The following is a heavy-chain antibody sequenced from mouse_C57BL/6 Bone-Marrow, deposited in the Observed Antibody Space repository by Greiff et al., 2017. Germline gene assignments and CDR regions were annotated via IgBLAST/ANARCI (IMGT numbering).Heavy chain of an antibody. V-gene: IGHV5-4*01. CDR3: ARESNYGSSGWFAY. J-gene: IGHJ3*01. Sequence: EVKLVESGGGLVKPGGSLKLSCAASGFTFSSYAMSWVRQTPEKRLEWVATISDGGSYTYYPDNVKGRFTISRDNAKNNLYLQMSHLKSEDTAMYDGARESNYGSSGWFAYWGEGTLVTVSA. D-gene: IGHD1-1*01. CDR1: GFTFSSYA. CDR2: ISDGGSYT.